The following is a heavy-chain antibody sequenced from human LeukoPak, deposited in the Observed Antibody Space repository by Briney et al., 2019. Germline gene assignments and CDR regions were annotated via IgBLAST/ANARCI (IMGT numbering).Heavy chain of an antibody. D-gene: IGHD3-22*01. CDR1: GGSFSGHY. V-gene: IGHV4-34*01. J-gene: IGHJ4*02. CDR2: INHSGST. Sequence: SETLSLTCAVYGGSFSGHYWSWIRQPPGKGLEWIGEINHSGSTNYNPSLKSRVTISVDTSKNQFSLKLSSVTAADTAVYYCARGRRVTMIVVVIAETPHFDYWGQGTLVTVSS. CDR3: ARGRRVTMIVVVIAETPHFDY.